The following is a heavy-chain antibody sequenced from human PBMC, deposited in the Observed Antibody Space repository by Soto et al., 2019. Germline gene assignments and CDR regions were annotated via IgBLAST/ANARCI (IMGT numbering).Heavy chain of an antibody. CDR3: AKDWQEGGPFDL. CDR1: GFTFSSYG. Sequence: QVQLVESGGGVVQPGRSLRLSCAASGFTFSSYGMHWVRQAPGKGLEWVAVISYDGSNKYYADSVKGRFTISRDNSKNKLYLQMNSLRAEDTAVYYCAKDWQEGGPFDLWGRGTLVTVSS. D-gene: IGHD3-16*01. V-gene: IGHV3-30*18. J-gene: IGHJ2*01. CDR2: ISYDGSNK.